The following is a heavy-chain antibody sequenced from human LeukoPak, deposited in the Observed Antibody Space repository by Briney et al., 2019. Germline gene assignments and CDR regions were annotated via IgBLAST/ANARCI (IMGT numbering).Heavy chain of an antibody. CDR1: GYSFTSYW. V-gene: IGHV5-51*01. CDR3: ARHSISASVAGSDY. D-gene: IGHD6-19*01. Sequence: GESLKISCKGSGYSFTSYWIGWVRQMPGKGLECMGIIYPRDSDTRYSPSFQGQVTISADKSISTAYLKWSSLNASDTAMYYCARHSISASVAGSDYWGQGTLVTVSS. J-gene: IGHJ4*02. CDR2: IYPRDSDT.